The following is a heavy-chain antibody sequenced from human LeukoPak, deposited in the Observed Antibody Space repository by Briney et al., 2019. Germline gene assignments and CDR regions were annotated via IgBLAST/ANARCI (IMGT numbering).Heavy chain of an antibody. D-gene: IGHD1-7*01. J-gene: IGHJ5*02. CDR3: ARGNSDP. CDR1: GGSVSSGNYY. V-gene: IGHV4-61*01. CDR2: IYYSGST. Sequence: PSETLSLTCTVSGGSVSSGNYYWSWIRQPPGKGLDWIGYIYYSGSTNYNPSLKSRVTISVDKSKNQFSLKLTSVTAADTAVYYCARGNSDPWGQGTLVTVSS.